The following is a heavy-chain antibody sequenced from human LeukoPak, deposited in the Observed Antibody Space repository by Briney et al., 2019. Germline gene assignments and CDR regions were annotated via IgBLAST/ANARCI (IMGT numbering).Heavy chain of an antibody. CDR1: GGSMSRYF. J-gene: IGHJ4*02. V-gene: IGHV4-4*07. D-gene: IGHD5-18*01. Sequence: PSETLSLTCTVSGGSMSRYFWTWIRQSAGKGLEWIGRIYISGSTNYNPSLNSRLTMSVDTSKNQFSLKLSSVTAADTAVYYCARNSYSYGYLTGYYFDFWGQGTLVTVSS. CDR2: IYISGST. CDR3: ARNSYSYGYLTGYYFDF.